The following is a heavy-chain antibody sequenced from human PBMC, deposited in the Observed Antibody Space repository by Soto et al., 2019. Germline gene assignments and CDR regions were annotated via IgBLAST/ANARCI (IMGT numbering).Heavy chain of an antibody. J-gene: IGHJ4*01. D-gene: IGHD4-17*01. Sequence: SETLSLTCTASGGSTSRYLWSWIRQPPGKGLEWIAYMYNSGSVNYNPSLKSRVTMSVDTSKNQLSPNLRTVAAADTAVYYCAHGDSLGPFDYWGQGTLVTVSS. CDR2: MYNSGSV. CDR3: AHGDSLGPFDY. V-gene: IGHV4-59*01. CDR1: GGSTSRYL.